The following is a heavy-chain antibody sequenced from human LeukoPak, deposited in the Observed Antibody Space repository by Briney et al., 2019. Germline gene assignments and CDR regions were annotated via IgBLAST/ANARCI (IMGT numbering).Heavy chain of an antibody. CDR1: GFTFTSYS. CDR2: ISGGGGST. V-gene: IGHV3-23*01. D-gene: IGHD1-26*01. J-gene: IGHJ4*02. CDR3: AKGGKWDVTPFDY. Sequence: PGGSLRLSCAASGFTFTSYSMNWVRQAPGKGLEWVSTISGGGGSTYYADSVKGRFTISRDNSKNTPYPQVNSLRAEDTAVYYCAKGGKWDVTPFDYWGQGTLVTVSS.